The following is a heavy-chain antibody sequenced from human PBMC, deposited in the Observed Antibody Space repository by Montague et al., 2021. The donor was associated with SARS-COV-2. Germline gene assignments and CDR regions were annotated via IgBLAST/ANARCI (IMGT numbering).Heavy chain of an antibody. CDR3: TTYASGSPAY. CDR1: GFPVTDTY. D-gene: IGHD1-26*01. V-gene: IGHV3-15*04. J-gene: IGHJ4*02. CDR2: IESKIVGGNI. Sequence: SLSLSWSASGFPVTDTYMTWVRQAPGKGLEWVGSIESKIVGGNIAYAAPVKVRSTISRDDSRNTLYLHMDRLKTDATAVYYSTTYASGSPAYWGQGTLVTVSS.